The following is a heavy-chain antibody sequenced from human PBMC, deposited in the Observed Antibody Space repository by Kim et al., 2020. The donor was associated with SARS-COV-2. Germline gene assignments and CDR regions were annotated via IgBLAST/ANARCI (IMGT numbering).Heavy chain of an antibody. Sequence: SETLSLTCTVSGGSISSYYWSWIRQPPGKGLEWIGYIYYSGSTNYNPSLKSRVTISVDTSKNQFSLKLSSVTAADTAVYYCATATLDRALHWYFDLWGRGTQVTVSS. D-gene: IGHD3-10*01. CDR2: IYYSGST. V-gene: IGHV4-59*13. CDR1: GGSISSYY. CDR3: ATATLDRALHWYFDL. J-gene: IGHJ2*01.